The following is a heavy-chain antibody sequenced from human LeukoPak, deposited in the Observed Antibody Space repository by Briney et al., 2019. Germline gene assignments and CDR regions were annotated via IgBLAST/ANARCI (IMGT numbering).Heavy chain of an antibody. Sequence: SETLSLTCTVSGGSISSYYWSWIRQPPGKGLEWIGYIYYSGSTNYNPSLKSRVTISVDTSKNQFSLKLSSVTAADTAVYYCARVAKVGGGSPKSIAAAGYYFDYWGQGTLVTVSS. CDR1: GGSISSYY. CDR2: IYYSGST. J-gene: IGHJ4*02. CDR3: ARVAKVGGGSPKSIAAAGYYFDY. V-gene: IGHV4-59*01. D-gene: IGHD6-13*01.